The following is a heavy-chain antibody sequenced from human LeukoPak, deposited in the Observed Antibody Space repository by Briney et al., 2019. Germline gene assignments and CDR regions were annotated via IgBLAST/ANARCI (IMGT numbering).Heavy chain of an antibody. D-gene: IGHD2-15*01. Sequence: ASVKVSCKASGYTFTSYGMSWVRQAPGQGLEWMGWITAYNGSTNYAQNLQGRVTMTTDTSTSTAYMELRSLRSDDTAVYYCARCSGGSCYGPPVGYWGQGTLVTVSS. CDR2: ITAYNGST. CDR3: ARCSGGSCYGPPVGY. V-gene: IGHV1-18*01. J-gene: IGHJ4*02. CDR1: GYTFTSYG.